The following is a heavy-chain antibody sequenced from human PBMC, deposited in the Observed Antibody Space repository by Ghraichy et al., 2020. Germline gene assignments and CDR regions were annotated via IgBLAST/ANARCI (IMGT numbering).Heavy chain of an antibody. V-gene: IGHV4-34*01. CDR2: INHSGST. CDR1: GGSFSGYY. CDR3: ARDIVVVIVARRSWFDP. J-gene: IGHJ5*02. Sequence: ETLSLTCAVYGGSFSGYYWSWIRQPPGKGLEWIGEINHSGSTNYNPSLKSRVTISVDTSKNQFSLKLSSVTAADTAVYYCARDIVVVIVARRSWFDPWGQGTLVTVSS. D-gene: IGHD2-15*01.